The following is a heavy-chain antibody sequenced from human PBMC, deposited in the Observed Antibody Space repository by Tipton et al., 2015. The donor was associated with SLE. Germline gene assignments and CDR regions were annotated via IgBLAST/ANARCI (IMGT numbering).Heavy chain of an antibody. J-gene: IGHJ4*02. Sequence: TLSLTCAVYGGSFSGYYWSWIRQPPGKGLEWIGEINHSGSTNYNPSLKSRVTISVDTSKNQFSLKLSSVTAADTAVYYCARVRSSTSCSDYWGQGTLVTVSS. CDR2: INHSGST. D-gene: IGHD2-2*01. V-gene: IGHV4-34*01. CDR3: ARVRSSTSCSDY. CDR1: GGSFSGYY.